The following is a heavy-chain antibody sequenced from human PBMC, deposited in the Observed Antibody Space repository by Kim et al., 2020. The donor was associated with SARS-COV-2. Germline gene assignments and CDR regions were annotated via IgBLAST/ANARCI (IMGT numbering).Heavy chain of an antibody. D-gene: IGHD5-12*01. V-gene: IGHV3-74*01. Sequence: GSSTNYADSVTGRFTISRDNAKNTLYLVMNSLRAEDAAVYYCVRHNDGYIGWGQGTLVSVSS. CDR3: VRHNDGYIG. CDR2: GSST. J-gene: IGHJ4*02.